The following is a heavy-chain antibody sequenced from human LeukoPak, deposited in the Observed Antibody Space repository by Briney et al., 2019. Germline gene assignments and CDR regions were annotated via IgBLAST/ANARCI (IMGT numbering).Heavy chain of an antibody. J-gene: IGHJ4*02. CDR1: GYTFTGYY. CDR3: ARGKYSSSWYGQATDY. V-gene: IGHV1-2*02. CDR2: INPNSGGT. Sequence: ASVKVSCKASGYTFTGYYMHWVRQAPGQGLEWMGWINPNSGGTNYAQKFQGRVTMTRDTSISTAYMELSRLRSDDTAVYYCARGKYSSSWYGQATDYWGQGTLVTVSS. D-gene: IGHD6-13*01.